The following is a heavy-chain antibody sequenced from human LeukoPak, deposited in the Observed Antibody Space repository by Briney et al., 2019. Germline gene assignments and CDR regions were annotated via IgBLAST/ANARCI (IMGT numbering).Heavy chain of an antibody. CDR1: GFTFSSYG. CDR2: IWYDGSNK. J-gene: IGHJ4*02. V-gene: IGHV3-30*02. Sequence: GGSLRLSCAASGFTFSSYGMHWVRQAPGKGLEWVAVIWYDGSNKYYADSVKGRFTISRDNSKNTLYLQMNSLRAEDTAVYYCAKDRDWELWYYFDYWGQGTLVTVSS. CDR3: AKDRDWELWYYFDY. D-gene: IGHD1-26*01.